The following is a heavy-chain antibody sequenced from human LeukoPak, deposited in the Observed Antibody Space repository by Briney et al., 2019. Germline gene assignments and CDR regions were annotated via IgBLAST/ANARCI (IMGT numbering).Heavy chain of an antibody. J-gene: IGHJ6*03. CDR3: AKGGCSSTSCYDYYYYYYMDV. V-gene: IGHV4-4*02. CDR1: GGSLSSSNW. D-gene: IGHD2-2*01. CDR2: IYHSGST. Sequence: PSETLSLTCAVSGGSLSSSNWWSWVRPPPGKGLEWIGEIYHSGSTNYNPSLKSRVTISVDRSKNQFSLKLSSVTAADTAVYYCAKGGCSSTSCYDYYYYYYMDVWGKGTTVTVSS.